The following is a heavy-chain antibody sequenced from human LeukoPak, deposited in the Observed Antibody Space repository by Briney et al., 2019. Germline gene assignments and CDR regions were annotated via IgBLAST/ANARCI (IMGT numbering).Heavy chain of an antibody. CDR1: GGSISSYY. J-gene: IGHJ6*03. CDR2: IYYSGST. CDR3: ARAKWLSPYYYYMDV. D-gene: IGHD3-22*01. V-gene: IGHV4-59*01. Sequence: SETLSLTCTVSGGSISSYYWSWIRQPPGKGLEWIGYIYYSGSTNYNPSLKSRVTISVDTSKNQFSLKLSSVTAADTAVYYCARAKWLSPYYYYMDVWGKGTTVTVSS.